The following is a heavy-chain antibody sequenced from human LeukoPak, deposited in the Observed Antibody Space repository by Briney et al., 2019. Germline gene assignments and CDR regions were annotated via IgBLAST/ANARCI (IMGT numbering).Heavy chain of an antibody. Sequence: PGGSLRLSCAASGFTFSSYAMSWVRQAPGKGLEWVSAISGSGGSTYYADSVKGRFTISRDNSKNTLYLQMNSLRAEDTAVYYCARDHGMTTVTTGGYWGQGTLVTVSS. CDR1: GFTFSSYA. CDR3: ARDHGMTTVTTGGY. J-gene: IGHJ4*02. V-gene: IGHV3-23*01. CDR2: ISGSGGST. D-gene: IGHD4-17*01.